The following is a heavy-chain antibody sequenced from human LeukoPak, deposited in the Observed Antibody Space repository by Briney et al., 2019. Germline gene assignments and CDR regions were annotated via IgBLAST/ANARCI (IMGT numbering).Heavy chain of an antibody. CDR1: GFTFSSYW. V-gene: IGHV3-7*01. J-gene: IGHJ4*02. CDR3: AGSSSGWYRSYFDY. D-gene: IGHD6-19*01. CDR2: IKQDGSDK. Sequence: GGSLRLSCAASGFTFSSYWMSWVRQAPGKGLEWVANIKQDGSDKYYVDSVRGRFTISRDNAKNSLYLQMNSLRAEDTAVYYCAGSSSGWYRSYFDYWGQGTLVTVSS.